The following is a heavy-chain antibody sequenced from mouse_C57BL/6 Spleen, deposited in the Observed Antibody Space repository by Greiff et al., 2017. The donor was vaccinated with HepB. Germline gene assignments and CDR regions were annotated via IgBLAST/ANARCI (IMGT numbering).Heavy chain of an antibody. V-gene: IGHV1-64*01. CDR2: IHPNSGST. J-gene: IGHJ3*01. CDR1: GYTFTSYW. Sequence: VQLQQPGAELVKPEASVKLSCKASGYTFTSYWMHWVKQRPGQGLEWIGMIHPNSGSTNYNEKFKSKATLTVDKSSSTAYMQLSSLTSEDSAVYYCARSDSSGYWFAYWGQGTLVTVSA. D-gene: IGHD3-2*02. CDR3: ARSDSSGYWFAY.